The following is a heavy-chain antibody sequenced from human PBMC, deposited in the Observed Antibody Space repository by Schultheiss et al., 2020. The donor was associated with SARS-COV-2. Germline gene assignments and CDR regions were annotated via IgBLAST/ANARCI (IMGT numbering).Heavy chain of an antibody. Sequence: SETLSLTCTVSGGSISSSTYYWSWIRQPPGKGLEWIGEINHSGSTNYNPSLKSRVTISVDTSKNQFSLKLSSVTAADTAVYYCARFYDILTGYSDYWGQGTLVTVSS. CDR2: INHSGST. D-gene: IGHD3-9*01. CDR3: ARFYDILTGYSDY. V-gene: IGHV4-39*07. J-gene: IGHJ4*02. CDR1: GGSISSSTYY.